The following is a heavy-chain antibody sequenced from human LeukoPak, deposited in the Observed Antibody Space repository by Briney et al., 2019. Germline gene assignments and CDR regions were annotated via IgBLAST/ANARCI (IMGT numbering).Heavy chain of an antibody. CDR2: ISSSSSYI. CDR1: GFTFSSYS. V-gene: IGHV3-21*01. CDR3: ARAYGGYDDYSDY. J-gene: IGHJ4*02. Sequence: PGGSLRLSCAASGFTFSSYSMNWVRQAPGKGLEWVSSISSSSSYIYYADSVKGRFTISRDNAKNSLYLQMNSLRAEDTAVYYCARAYGGYDDYSDYWGQGTLVTVSS. D-gene: IGHD5-12*01.